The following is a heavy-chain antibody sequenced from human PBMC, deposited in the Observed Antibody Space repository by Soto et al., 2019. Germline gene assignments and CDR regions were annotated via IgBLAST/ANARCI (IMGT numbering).Heavy chain of an antibody. CDR1: GYTFTIYG. D-gene: IGHD3-16*01. V-gene: IGHV1-18*01. Sequence: ASVKVSCKASGYTFTIYGIIWVRQAPGQGLEWMGWISAYNGNTNYAQKLQGRVTMTTDTSTSTAYMELRSLRSDDTAVYYCARDASEGYFDYWGQGTLVTVSS. J-gene: IGHJ4*02. CDR2: ISAYNGNT. CDR3: ARDASEGYFDY.